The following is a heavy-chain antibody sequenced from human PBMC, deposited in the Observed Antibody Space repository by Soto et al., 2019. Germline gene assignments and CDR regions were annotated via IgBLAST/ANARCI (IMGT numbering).Heavy chain of an antibody. V-gene: IGHV1-69*01. CDR2: IMPIIGTA. D-gene: IGHD6-6*01. CDR1: GGTFSSYA. CDR3: ARGGYSSSYRLDY. J-gene: IGHJ4*02. Sequence: QVQLVQSGAAVKKPGSSVKVSCKASGGTFSSYAMSWVRQRPGQGLEWMGGIMPIIGTANYAQKFQGRVTITADESTSTAYMELSSLRSEDTAVYYCARGGYSSSYRLDYWGQGTLVTVAS.